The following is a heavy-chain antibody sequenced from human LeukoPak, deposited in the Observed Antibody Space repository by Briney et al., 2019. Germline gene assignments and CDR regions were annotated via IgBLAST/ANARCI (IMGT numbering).Heavy chain of an antibody. J-gene: IGHJ4*02. CDR2: IYPGDSDT. V-gene: IGHV5-51*01. CDR3: ARRVAAAETFDF. Sequence: ESLKISCKGSGYSFTSYWITWVRQIPGKGLEWMGIIYPGDSDTRYSPSFQGHVTISADKSINTAYLQWSSLKASDTAMYYCARRVAAAETFDFWGQGTQVTVSS. D-gene: IGHD6-13*01. CDR1: GYSFTSYW.